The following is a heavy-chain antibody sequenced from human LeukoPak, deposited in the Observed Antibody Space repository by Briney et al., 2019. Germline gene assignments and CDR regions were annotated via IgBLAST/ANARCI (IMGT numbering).Heavy chain of an antibody. CDR3: ARGSNYYDGGFDY. J-gene: IGHJ4*02. D-gene: IGHD3-10*02. V-gene: IGHV4-39*07. CDR1: GGSISSSSYY. CDR2: IYYSGST. Sequence: SETLSLTCTVSGGSISSSSYYWGWIRQPPGRGREGMGSIYYSGSTYYNPSLKSRVTISVDTSKNQFSLKLSSVTAADTAVYYCARGSNYYDGGFDYWGQGTLVTVSS.